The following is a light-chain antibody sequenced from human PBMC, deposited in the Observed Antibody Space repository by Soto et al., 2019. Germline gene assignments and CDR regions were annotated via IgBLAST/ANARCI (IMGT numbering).Light chain of an antibody. Sequence: DIVMTQSPDSLAVSLGERATINCKSSQSVLYTPNNKNYLAWYQQKPGQPPKLLIYWASIRESGVPDRFSGSGSGTDFTLTISSLQAEDVAVYYCQQYYSTPLTFGGGTKVEIK. CDR2: WAS. V-gene: IGKV4-1*01. CDR3: QQYYSTPLT. J-gene: IGKJ4*01. CDR1: QSVLYTPNNKNY.